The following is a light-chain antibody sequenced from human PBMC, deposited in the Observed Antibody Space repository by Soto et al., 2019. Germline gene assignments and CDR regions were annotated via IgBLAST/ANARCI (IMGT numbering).Light chain of an antibody. Sequence: QSVLTQPPSVSGAPGQRVTISCTGSSSNIGAGFDVHWYHQIAGTAPKLLIYGNNNRPSGVSDRFSGSKSATSASLAITGLQPGDEADYYCQSYDSNLVGLVFGAGTKLTVL. CDR3: QSYDSNLVGLV. J-gene: IGLJ3*02. CDR1: SSNIGAGFD. CDR2: GNN. V-gene: IGLV1-40*01.